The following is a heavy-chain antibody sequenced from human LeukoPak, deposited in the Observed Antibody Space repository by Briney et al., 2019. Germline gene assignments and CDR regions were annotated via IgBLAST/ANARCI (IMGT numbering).Heavy chain of an antibody. CDR1: GFTFSNVW. D-gene: IGHD6-13*01. CDR2: IKSKTDGGTT. Sequence: TPGGSLRLSCAPSGFTFSNVWMSWVRQAPGKGLEWVGRIKSKTDGGTTDYAAPVKGRFTISRDDSKNTLNLQMNSLKTEDTAVYYCTPSIAAAGSLDYWGQGVMVTVSS. CDR3: TPSIAAAGSLDY. V-gene: IGHV3-15*01. J-gene: IGHJ4*02.